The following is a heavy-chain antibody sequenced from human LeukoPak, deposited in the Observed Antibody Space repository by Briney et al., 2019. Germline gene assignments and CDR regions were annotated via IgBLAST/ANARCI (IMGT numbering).Heavy chain of an antibody. D-gene: IGHD3-3*01. CDR3: AKDRGFWSGYSDAFDI. CDR1: GFTFSSYA. J-gene: IGHJ3*02. Sequence: PGGSLRLSCAASGFTFSSYAMSWVRQAPGKGLEWVSAISGSGGSTYYADSVKGRFTISRDNSKNTLYLQMNSLRAEDTAVYYCAKDRGFWSGYSDAFDIWAKGQWSPSLQ. V-gene: IGHV3-23*01. CDR2: ISGSGGST.